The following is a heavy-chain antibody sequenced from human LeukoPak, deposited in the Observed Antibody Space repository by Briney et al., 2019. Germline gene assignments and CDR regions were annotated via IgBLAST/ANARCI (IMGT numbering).Heavy chain of an antibody. CDR1: GGSISSGSYY. V-gene: IGHV4-61*02. CDR2: IYTSGST. Sequence: SETLSLTCTVSGGSISSGSYYWSWIRQPAGKGLEWIGRIYTSGSTNYNLSLKSRVTISVDTSKNQFSLKLSSVTAADTAVYYCARSIRGYSSGWYYFDYWGQGTLITVSS. CDR3: ARSIRGYSSGWYYFDY. D-gene: IGHD6-19*01. J-gene: IGHJ4*02.